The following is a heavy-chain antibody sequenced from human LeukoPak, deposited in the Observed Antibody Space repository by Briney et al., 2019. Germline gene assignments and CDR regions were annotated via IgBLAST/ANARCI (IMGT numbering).Heavy chain of an antibody. D-gene: IGHD6-6*01. Sequence: PGTSLRLSCAASGFTFSSYAMHWVRQAPGKGLEWVAVIDGSNRYYADSVKGRFTIPRDNSKNTLYLQMNTLRAEDTAVYYCARDPSSSYYFDYWGQGTLVIVSS. CDR2: IDGSNR. J-gene: IGHJ4*02. V-gene: IGHV3-30*01. CDR3: ARDPSSSYYFDY. CDR1: GFTFSSYA.